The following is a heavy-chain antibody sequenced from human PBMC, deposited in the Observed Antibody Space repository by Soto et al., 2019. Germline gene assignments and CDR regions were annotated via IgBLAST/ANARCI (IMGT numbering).Heavy chain of an antibody. J-gene: IGHJ3*02. CDR2: ISWNSGSI. CDR3: ASRHYDSSGYPLAPAFDI. V-gene: IGHV3-9*01. CDR1: GFTFDDYA. D-gene: IGHD3-22*01. Sequence: PGGSLRLSCAASGFTFDDYAMHWVRQAPGKGLEWVSGISWNSGSIGYADSVKGRFTISRDNAKNSLYLQMNSLRAEDTALYYCASRHYDSSGYPLAPAFDIWGQGTMVTVSS.